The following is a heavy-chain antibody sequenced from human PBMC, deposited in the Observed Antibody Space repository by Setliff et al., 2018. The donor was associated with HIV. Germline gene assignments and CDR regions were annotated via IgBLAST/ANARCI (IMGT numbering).Heavy chain of an antibody. V-gene: IGHV1-24*01. J-gene: IGHJ3*02. Sequence: ASVKVSCKVSGHTLTELSMHWVRQAPGKGLEWVGGFDPEDAETIYAQNFQGRVTMTEDTSTDTAYMELSSLRSEDTAFYYCTTDGSYDILTGPTPGAFDIWGQGTMVTVS. D-gene: IGHD3-9*01. CDR2: FDPEDAET. CDR3: TTDGSYDILTGPTPGAFDI. CDR1: GHTLTELS.